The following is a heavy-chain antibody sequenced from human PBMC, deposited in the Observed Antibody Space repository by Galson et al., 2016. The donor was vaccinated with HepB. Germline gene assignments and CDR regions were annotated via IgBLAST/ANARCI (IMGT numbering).Heavy chain of an antibody. V-gene: IGHV3-30-3*01. D-gene: IGHD2-15*01. CDR1: GFTFSRYA. CDR2: ISYDGSNK. J-gene: IGHJ4*02. Sequence: SLRLSCAASGFTFSRYAMHWVRQAPGKGLEWVAVISYDGSNKYYADSVKGRFTISRDNSKNTLYLQMNSLRAEDTAVYYCAGGSGSRGGVAPDWGQGTLVTVSS. CDR3: AGGSGSRGGVAPD.